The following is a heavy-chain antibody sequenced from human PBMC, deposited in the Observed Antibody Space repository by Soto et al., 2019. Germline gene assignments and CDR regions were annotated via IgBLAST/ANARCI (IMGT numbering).Heavy chain of an antibody. D-gene: IGHD4-17*01. J-gene: IGHJ4*02. V-gene: IGHV1-8*01. CDR3: ARTLYGDNVDY. CDR1: GYTFTSYD. CDR2: MNTNSGNT. Sequence: QVQLVQSGAEVKKPGASVKVSCKASGYTFTSYDINWVRQDTGQGLEWMGWMNTNSGNTGYAQKFQGRVTMTRNTSISTAYMELSSLTSEDTVVYYCARTLYGDNVDYWGEGSLVTVSS.